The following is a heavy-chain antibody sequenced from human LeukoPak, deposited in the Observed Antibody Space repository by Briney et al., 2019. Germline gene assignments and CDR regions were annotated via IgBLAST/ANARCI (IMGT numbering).Heavy chain of an antibody. CDR2: IYHSGST. CDR1: GYSISSGYY. CDR3: ARYFDWFGSYFDY. D-gene: IGHD3-9*01. J-gene: IGHJ4*02. V-gene: IGHV4-38-2*01. Sequence: KSSETLSLTCAVSGYSISSGYYWGWIRQSPGKGLEWIGSIYHSGSTYYNPSLKSRVTISVDTSRNQFSLKLSSVTAADTAVYYCARYFDWFGSYFDYWGQGTLVTVSS.